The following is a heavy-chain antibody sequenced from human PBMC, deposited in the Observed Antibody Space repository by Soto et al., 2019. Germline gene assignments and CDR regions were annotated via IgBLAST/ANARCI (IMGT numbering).Heavy chain of an antibody. CDR2: IYSGGST. Sequence: GGSLRLSCTVSGFSVSRNYLSWVRLAPGKGLEWVAVIYSGGSTYYADSVKGRFTISRDNSKNTLYLQMNSLRAEDTAVYYCAREMRDISSSRTDEYYYYMDVWGKET. D-gene: IGHD6-13*01. CDR1: GFSVSRNY. J-gene: IGHJ6*03. V-gene: IGHV3-66*01. CDR3: AREMRDISSSRTDEYYYYMDV.